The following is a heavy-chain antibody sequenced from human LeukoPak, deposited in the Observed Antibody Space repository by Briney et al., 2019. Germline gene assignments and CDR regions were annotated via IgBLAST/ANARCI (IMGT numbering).Heavy chain of an antibody. J-gene: IGHJ4*02. Sequence: SETLSLTCTVSGGSISSSSYYWGWIRQPPGKGLEWIGSMYYSGSTYYNPSLKSRVTISVDTSKNQFSLKLSSVTAADTAVYYCARDEWELLLFDYWGQGTLVTVSS. CDR1: GGSISSSSYY. D-gene: IGHD1-26*01. CDR3: ARDEWELLLFDY. V-gene: IGHV4-39*02. CDR2: MYYSGST.